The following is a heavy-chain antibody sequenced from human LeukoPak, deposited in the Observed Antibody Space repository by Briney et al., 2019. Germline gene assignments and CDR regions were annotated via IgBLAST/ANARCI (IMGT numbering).Heavy chain of an antibody. CDR2: IYYSGST. CDR3: ARDWQQLVRGWFDP. J-gene: IGHJ5*02. CDR1: GGSISSSSYY. Sequence: SETLSLTCTVSGGSISSSSYYWGWIRQPPGKGLEWIGSIYYSGSTYYNPSLKSRVTISVDTSKNQFSLKLSSVTATDTAVYYCARDWQQLVRGWFDPWGQGTLVTVSS. V-gene: IGHV4-39*07. D-gene: IGHD6-13*01.